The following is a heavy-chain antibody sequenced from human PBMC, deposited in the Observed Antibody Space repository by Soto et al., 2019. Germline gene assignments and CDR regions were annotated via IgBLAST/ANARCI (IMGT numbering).Heavy chain of an antibody. CDR2: MNPNSGNT. D-gene: IGHD1-7*01. Sequence: GASVKVSCRASGYTFTSYDINWVRQATGQGLEWMGWMNPNSGNTGYAQKFQGRVTMTRNTSISTAYMELSSLRSEDTAVYYCARGQDNWNSFNWFDPWGQGTLVTVSS. CDR1: GYTFTSYD. CDR3: ARGQDNWNSFNWFDP. J-gene: IGHJ5*02. V-gene: IGHV1-8*01.